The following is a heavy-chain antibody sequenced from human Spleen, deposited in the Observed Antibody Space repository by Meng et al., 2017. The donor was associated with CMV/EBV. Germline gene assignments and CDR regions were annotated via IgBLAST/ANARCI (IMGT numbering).Heavy chain of an antibody. CDR3: ARDQGYDFWRGSSWFDP. J-gene: IGHJ5*02. D-gene: IGHD3-3*01. CDR1: GYTFTAYY. Sequence: ASVKVSCKASGYTFTAYYTHWVRQAPGQGLEWMGWINPNSGGTNYAQKFQGRVTMTRDTSISTAYMELSRLRSDDTAVYYCARDQGYDFWRGSSWFDPWGQGTLVTVSS. CDR2: INPNSGGT. V-gene: IGHV1-2*02.